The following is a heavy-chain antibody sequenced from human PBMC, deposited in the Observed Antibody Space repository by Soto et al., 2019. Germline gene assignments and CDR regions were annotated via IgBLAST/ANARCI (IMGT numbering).Heavy chain of an antibody. D-gene: IGHD4-17*01. Sequence: SETLSLTCTVSGDSISSYYWSWIRQPPGKGLEWIGYIYYSGSTKNNPSLKSRVTISVDTSKNQFSLTLSSVTAADTAGYYWARHASGGDYRFDYWGQGTLVTVSS. CDR2: IYYSGST. V-gene: IGHV4-59*08. CDR1: GDSISSYY. J-gene: IGHJ4*02. CDR3: ARHASGGDYRFDY.